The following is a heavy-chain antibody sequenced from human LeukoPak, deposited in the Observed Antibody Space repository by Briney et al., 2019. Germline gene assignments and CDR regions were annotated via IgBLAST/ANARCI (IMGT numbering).Heavy chain of an antibody. J-gene: IGHJ4*02. CDR3: AKDEGAARPLHYFDY. CDR2: ISVSGGST. D-gene: IGHD6-6*01. Sequence: GWALRLSCAASGFTFSSYAMSWVRQAPGKGLEWVSAISVSGGSTYYADSVKGRFTISRDNSKNTLYLQMNSLRAEDTAVYYCAKDEGAARPLHYFDYWGQGTLVTVSS. V-gene: IGHV3-23*01. CDR1: GFTFSSYA.